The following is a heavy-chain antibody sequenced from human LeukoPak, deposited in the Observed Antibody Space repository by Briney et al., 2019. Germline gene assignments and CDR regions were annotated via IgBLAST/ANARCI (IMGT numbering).Heavy chain of an antibody. D-gene: IGHD2-21*01. CDR3: SRRLNCGGNYYEAVVVTIFDY. CDR2: IYYSGST. V-gene: IGHV4-39*01. Sequence: SETLSLTCTVSGGSISSSSYYWGWIRQPPGKGLEWIGCIYYSGSTYYNPSLKSRVTISVDTSKNPFSLELGSVTAADTAVYYCSRRLNCGGNYYEAVVVTIFDYWGQGTLVTVSS. J-gene: IGHJ4*02. CDR1: GGSISSSSYY.